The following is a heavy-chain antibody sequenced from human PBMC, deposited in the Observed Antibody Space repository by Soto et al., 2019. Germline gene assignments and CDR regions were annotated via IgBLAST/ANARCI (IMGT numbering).Heavy chain of an antibody. Sequence: LKLSCAASGFTLSGYGMNWVGQAPGKGLEWVSVISVSGDTTYYVDSVKGRFTISRDNSKNTVFLQMNSLRAEDTAIYYCAKTKHSGSYPRNYYYGMDVWGQGTTVTVSS. CDR2: ISVSGDTT. CDR1: GFTLSGYG. D-gene: IGHD1-26*01. V-gene: IGHV3-23*01. J-gene: IGHJ6*02. CDR3: AKTKHSGSYPRNYYYGMDV.